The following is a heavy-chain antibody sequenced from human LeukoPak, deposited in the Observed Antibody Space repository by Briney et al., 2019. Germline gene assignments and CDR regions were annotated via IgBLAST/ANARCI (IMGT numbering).Heavy chain of an antibody. CDR2: ISSSSSYI. D-gene: IGHD2/OR15-2a*01. V-gene: IGHV3-21*01. Sequence: GGSLRLSCAASGFTFSSYSMNWVRQAPGKGLEWVSSISSSSSYIYYADSVKGRFTISRDNAKNSLYLQMNSLRAEDTAVYYCASLYDRDAFDIWGQGTMVTVSS. J-gene: IGHJ3*02. CDR3: ASLYDRDAFDI. CDR1: GFTFSSYS.